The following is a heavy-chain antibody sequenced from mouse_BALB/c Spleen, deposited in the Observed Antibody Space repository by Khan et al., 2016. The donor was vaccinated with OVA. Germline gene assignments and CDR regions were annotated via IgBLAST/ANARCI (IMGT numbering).Heavy chain of an antibody. J-gene: IGHJ2*01. V-gene: IGHV1-18*01. CDR1: GYSFTDYT. Sequence: VQLQQSGPELVKPGASMKISCKASGYSFTDYTMNWVMQSHGKILEWIGLINPYNGDTKYNQKFKDKATITVDRSSSTAYMELLSLTSEDSAIDYSLRGGSLYWGQGTTLTVST. CDR3: LRGGSLY. D-gene: IGHD3-2*02. CDR2: INPYNGDT.